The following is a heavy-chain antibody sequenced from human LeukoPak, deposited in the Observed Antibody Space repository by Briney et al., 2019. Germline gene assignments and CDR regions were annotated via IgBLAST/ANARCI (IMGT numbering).Heavy chain of an antibody. J-gene: IGHJ4*02. D-gene: IGHD1-26*01. V-gene: IGHV1-18*01. CDR1: GYTFTSYG. Sequence: GASVKVSCKASGYTFTSYGISWVRQAPGQGLEWMGWISAYNGNTNYAQKLQGRVTMTTDTSTSTAYMELRSLRSDDTAVHYCARVDSGSYLGYFDYWGQGTLVTVSS. CDR3: ARVDSGSYLGYFDY. CDR2: ISAYNGNT.